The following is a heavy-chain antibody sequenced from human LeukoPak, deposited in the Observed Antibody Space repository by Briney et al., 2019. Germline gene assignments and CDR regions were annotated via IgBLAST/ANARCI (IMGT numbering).Heavy chain of an antibody. J-gene: IGHJ1*01. CDR1: ADSITSCY. Sequence: PSETLSLTCSLSADSITSCYWSWIRQPPGKGLEWIGYIYGIENTDYNPSLKSRVTISLDTSKNQLSLNLTAVTAADTAVYYCAGRGQRYFRDWGQGTLVTVSS. CDR3: AGRGQRYFRD. CDR2: IYGIENT. V-gene: IGHV4-59*08.